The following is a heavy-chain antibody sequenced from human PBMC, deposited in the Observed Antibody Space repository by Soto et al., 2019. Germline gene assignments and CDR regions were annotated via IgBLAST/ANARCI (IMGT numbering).Heavy chain of an antibody. Sequence: EVQLLESGGGLVQPGGSLRLSCAASGFTFSSYAMSWVRQAPGKGLEWVSAISGSGGSTYYADSVKGRFTISRDNSKNTLYLQMNRLRGEDTAVYYCAKGGGYSGYDSTALYGMDGGGQGTTVTVSS. V-gene: IGHV3-23*01. D-gene: IGHD5-12*01. CDR3: AKGGGYSGYDSTALYGMDG. J-gene: IGHJ6*02. CDR2: ISGSGGST. CDR1: GFTFSSYA.